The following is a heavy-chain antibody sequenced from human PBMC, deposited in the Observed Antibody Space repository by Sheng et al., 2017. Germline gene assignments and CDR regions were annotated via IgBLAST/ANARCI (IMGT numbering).Heavy chain of an antibody. J-gene: IGHJ2*01. CDR3: AGHHYYDSSGRYYEWYLDL. D-gene: IGHD3-22*01. Sequence: QVQLQESGPGLVKPSETLSLTCSVSGYSISSGYYWGWIRQPPGKGLEWIGIIYPSGSTYYNPSLKSRVTISVDTSKNQFSLKLSSVTAADTAVYYCAGHHYYDSSGRYYEWYLDLWGLAPW. V-gene: IGHV4-38-2*02. CDR1: GYSISSGYY. CDR2: IYPSGST.